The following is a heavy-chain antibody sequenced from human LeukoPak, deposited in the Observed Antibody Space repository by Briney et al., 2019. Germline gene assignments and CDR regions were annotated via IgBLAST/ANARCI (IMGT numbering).Heavy chain of an antibody. CDR2: ISSSGNTI. Sequence: PGGSLRLSCVASGFTLSDYYMSWIRQAPGKGLEWASYISSSGNTIYYADSVKGRFTISRNNAKNTLYLQMNSLRAEDTAVYYCAREGPYSSRVPFDYWGQGTLVTVSS. J-gene: IGHJ4*02. V-gene: IGHV3-11*04. CDR1: GFTLSDYY. D-gene: IGHD6-19*01. CDR3: AREGPYSSRVPFDY.